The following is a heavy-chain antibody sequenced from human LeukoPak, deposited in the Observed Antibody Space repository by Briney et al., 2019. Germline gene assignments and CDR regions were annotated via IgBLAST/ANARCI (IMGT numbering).Heavy chain of an antibody. CDR3: ARASYSSGWYAGDDAFDI. CDR2: IYHSGST. Sequence: SETLSLTCAVSGGSISSGAYSWSWIRQPPGKGLEWIGYIYHSGSTYYNPSLKSRVTISVDTSKNQFSLKLSSVTAADTAVYYCARASYSSGWYAGDDAFDIWGQGTMVTVSS. CDR1: GGSISSGAYS. J-gene: IGHJ3*02. D-gene: IGHD6-19*01. V-gene: IGHV4-30-4*07.